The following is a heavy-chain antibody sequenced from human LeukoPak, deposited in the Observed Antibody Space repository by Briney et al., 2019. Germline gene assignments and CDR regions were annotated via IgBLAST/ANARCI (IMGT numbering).Heavy chain of an antibody. CDR1: GYTFNGYY. V-gene: IGHV1-2*02. CDR2: INPNSGGT. D-gene: IGHD6-19*01. CDR3: ASALIAVAGTSFDS. Sequence: ASVKVSCKASGYTFNGYYMHWVRQAPGQGLEWMGWINPNSGGTNSAQKFQGRVTMTRDTSISTAYMELSRLTSDDTAVYYCASALIAVAGTSFDSWGQGTLVTVSS. J-gene: IGHJ4*02.